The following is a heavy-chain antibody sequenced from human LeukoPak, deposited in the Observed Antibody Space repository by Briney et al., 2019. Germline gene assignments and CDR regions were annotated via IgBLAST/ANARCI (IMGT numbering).Heavy chain of an antibody. V-gene: IGHV1-46*01. CDR2: MNPSGGST. J-gene: IGHJ4*02. CDR3: AGERRVLDDSSGFLW. Sequence: ASVKVSCKASGNTFTNYYMHWVRQAPGQGLEWMGIMNPSGGSTSYAQKFQGRVTMTRDTSTSTVYMELGSLRSEDTAVYYYAGERRVLDDSSGFLWWGQGTLVTVSS. D-gene: IGHD3-22*01. CDR1: GNTFTNYY.